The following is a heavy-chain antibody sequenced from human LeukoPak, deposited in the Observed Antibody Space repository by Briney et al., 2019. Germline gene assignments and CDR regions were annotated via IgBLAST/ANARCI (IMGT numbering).Heavy chain of an antibody. CDR3: ARLQQQSEDAFDI. Sequence: PSETLSLTCTVSGGSISSGGYYWSWIRQHPGKGLEWIGYIYYSGSTYYNPSLKSRVTISVDTSKNQLSLKLSSVTAADTAVYYCARLQQQSEDAFDIWGQGTMVTVSS. V-gene: IGHV4-31*03. J-gene: IGHJ3*02. CDR1: GGSISSGGYY. D-gene: IGHD6-13*01. CDR2: IYYSGST.